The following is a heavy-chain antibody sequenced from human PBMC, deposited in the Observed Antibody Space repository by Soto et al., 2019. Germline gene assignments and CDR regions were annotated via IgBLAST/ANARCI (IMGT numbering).Heavy chain of an antibody. CDR2: IFPSGTT. J-gene: IGHJ4*02. Sequence: PSETLSLTCVVSGGSLSGATYSWNWIRQPPGKGLEWIGYIFPSGTTYYNPSLKSRVTISIDVSKNQFSLSLRSLTAADTAVYHCARSREFDYWSQGTLVTVSS. V-gene: IGHV4-30-2*01. CDR1: GGSLSGATYS. CDR3: ARSREFDY.